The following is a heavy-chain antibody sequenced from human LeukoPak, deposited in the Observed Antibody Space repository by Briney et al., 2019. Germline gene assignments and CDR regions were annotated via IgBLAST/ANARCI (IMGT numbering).Heavy chain of an antibody. Sequence: ASVKVSCKASGYTFTRYYMHWVRQAPGQGLEGMGWINPNSGGTNYAQKFQGRVTITRDTSISTAYMELSRLRSDDTAVYYCARAENTMTHLDYWGQGTLVTVSS. V-gene: IGHV1-2*02. D-gene: IGHD3-22*01. CDR2: INPNSGGT. CDR3: ARAENTMTHLDY. CDR1: GYTFTRYY. J-gene: IGHJ4*02.